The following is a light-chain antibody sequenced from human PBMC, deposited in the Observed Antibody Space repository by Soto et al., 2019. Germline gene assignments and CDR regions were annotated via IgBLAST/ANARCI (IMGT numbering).Light chain of an antibody. CDR1: SSDVGSYNL. V-gene: IGLV2-23*01. Sequence: QSALTQPASVSGSPGQSITISCTGTSSDVGSYNLVSWYQQHPGKAPKLMIYEGSKRPSGVSNRFSGSKSGNTASLTISGLQAEDEADYYSCSYAGSSIVFGGGTQLTVL. CDR3: CSYAGSSIV. J-gene: IGLJ2*01. CDR2: EGS.